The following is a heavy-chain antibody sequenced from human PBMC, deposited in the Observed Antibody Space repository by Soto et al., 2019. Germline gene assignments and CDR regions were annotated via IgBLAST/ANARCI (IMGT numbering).Heavy chain of an antibody. Sequence: EVQLLESGGGLVQPGGSLRLSCAASGFSLSDYVMNWVRQAPGKGLEWVSMISGSGGSTYYADSVKGRFTISRDNSNNILYLQMNTLTVDDTAVYFCAKDRYDTGWYNWFDSWGQGALVTVSS. D-gene: IGHD6-19*01. CDR3: AKDRYDTGWYNWFDS. CDR2: ISGSGGST. V-gene: IGHV3-23*01. CDR1: GFSLSDYV. J-gene: IGHJ5*01.